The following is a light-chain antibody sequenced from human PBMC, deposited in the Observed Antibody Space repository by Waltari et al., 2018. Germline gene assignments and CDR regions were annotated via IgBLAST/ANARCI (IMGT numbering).Light chain of an antibody. J-gene: IGLJ3*02. V-gene: IGLV6-57*04. CDR3: QSYDSSNQWV. CDR2: EDN. CDR1: SGTIASNY. Sequence: NFMLTQPHSVSESPGKTVTISCTRSSGTIASNYVQWYQHRPGSAPTTVIYEDNERPSGFPDRFSGSIDSSSNSASLTISGLKTEDEADYFCQSYDSSNQWVFGGGTKLTVL.